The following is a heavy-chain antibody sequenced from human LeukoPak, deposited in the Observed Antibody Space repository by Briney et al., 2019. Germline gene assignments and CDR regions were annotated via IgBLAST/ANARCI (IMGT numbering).Heavy chain of an antibody. CDR2: IYVTGT. Sequence: PSETLSLTCTVSGGSVGTYYWSWIRQSPGKGLEWIGYIYVTGTRYNPYLQSRVTISVDRSRNQFFLKMNSVTAADTAVYYCARHIGGGIEDMDVWGKGTKVIVSS. D-gene: IGHD3-16*02. CDR1: GGSVGTYY. J-gene: IGHJ6*03. V-gene: IGHV4-59*08. CDR3: ARHIGGGIEDMDV.